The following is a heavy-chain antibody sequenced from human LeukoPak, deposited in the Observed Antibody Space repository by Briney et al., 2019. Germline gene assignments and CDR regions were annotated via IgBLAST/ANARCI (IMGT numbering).Heavy chain of an antibody. CDR2: IYTSGST. V-gene: IGHV4-4*07. CDR1: GGSISSYY. J-gene: IGHJ6*02. D-gene: IGHD6-6*01. CDR3: ARGPVYSSSSVPLYYYYGMDV. Sequence: SETLSLACTVSGGSISSYYWSWIRQPAGKGLEWIGRIYTSGSTNYNPSLKSRVTMSVDRSKNQFSLKLSSVTAADTAVYYCARGPVYSSSSVPLYYYYGMDVWGQGTTVTVSS.